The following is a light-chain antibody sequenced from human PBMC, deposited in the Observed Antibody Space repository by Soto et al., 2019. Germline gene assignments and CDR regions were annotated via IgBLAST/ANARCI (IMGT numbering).Light chain of an antibody. CDR2: DGS. J-gene: IGKJ5*01. CDR1: QNLHSF. V-gene: IGKV3-11*01. Sequence: EIVLTQYPATLSVSPGEGVTLSCRASQNLHSFLNWYQQRPGQAPRPLIYDGSKRAAGVPDRISGDGSGTDYTLTISSLEPEDFAVYYCQQRTRWPMTFGQGTRLEIK. CDR3: QQRTRWPMT.